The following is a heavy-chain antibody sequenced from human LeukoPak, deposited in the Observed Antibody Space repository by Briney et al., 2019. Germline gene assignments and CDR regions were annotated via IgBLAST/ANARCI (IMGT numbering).Heavy chain of an antibody. Sequence: GGSLRLSCAASGFTFSSYSMNWVRQAPGKGLEWVSSISSSSSYIYYADSVKGRFTISRDNAKNSLYLQMNSLRAEDTAVYYCARGTYRYSGSDDAFDIWGQGTMVTVSS. CDR1: GFTFSSYS. J-gene: IGHJ3*02. CDR2: ISSSSSYI. CDR3: ARGTYRYSGSDDAFDI. D-gene: IGHD5-12*01. V-gene: IGHV3-21*01.